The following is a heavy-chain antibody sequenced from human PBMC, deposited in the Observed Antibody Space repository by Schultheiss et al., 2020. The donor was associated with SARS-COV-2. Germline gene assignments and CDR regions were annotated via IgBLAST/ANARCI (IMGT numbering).Heavy chain of an antibody. CDR3: ARHFEGSPRRIASSDTKVYNWFDP. D-gene: IGHD2/OR15-2a*01. Sequence: SETLSLTCRVSGGSVSSSSNYWSWIRQPPGKGLEWIGNVHYSGRTSYNPSLKSRLTISADSSKDQFSLRLRSVTAADTAVYYCARHFEGSPRRIASSDTKVYNWFDPWGQGILVTVSS. V-gene: IGHV4-39*01. CDR1: GGSVSSSSNY. CDR2: VHYSGRT. J-gene: IGHJ5*02.